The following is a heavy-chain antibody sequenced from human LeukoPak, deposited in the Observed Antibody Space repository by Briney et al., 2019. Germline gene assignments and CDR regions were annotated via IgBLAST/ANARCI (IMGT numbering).Heavy chain of an antibody. V-gene: IGHV3-9*01. CDR3: AKDGVYGSGSYYNVFLDY. D-gene: IGHD3-10*01. Sequence: GGSLRLACAAPGFTFDDYAMDWVRQVPGKGLEWVSCITWNSGFKSYAESVKGRCPVHRHNVKNSLYLQMNSLRAEDTALYYCAKDGVYGSGSYYNVFLDYWGQGTLVTVSS. CDR2: ITWNSGFK. J-gene: IGHJ4*02. CDR1: GFTFDDYA.